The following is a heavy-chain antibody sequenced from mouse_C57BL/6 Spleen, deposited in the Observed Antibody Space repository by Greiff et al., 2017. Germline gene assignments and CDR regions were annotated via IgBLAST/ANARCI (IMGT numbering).Heavy chain of an antibody. Sequence: VQLQQSGAELARPGASVKLSCKASGYTFTSYGISWVKQRTGQGLEWIGEIYPRSGNTYYNEKFKGKATLTADKSSSTAYMELRSLTSEDSAVYFCARYGYDEAYWGQGTLVTVSA. CDR2: IYPRSGNT. D-gene: IGHD2-2*01. V-gene: IGHV1-81*01. CDR3: ARYGYDEAY. CDR1: GYTFTSYG. J-gene: IGHJ3*01.